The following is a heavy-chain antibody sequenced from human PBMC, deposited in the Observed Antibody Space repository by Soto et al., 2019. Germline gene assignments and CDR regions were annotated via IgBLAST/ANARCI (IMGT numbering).Heavy chain of an antibody. D-gene: IGHD5-18*01. CDR2: INAGNGNT. CDR3: ARGRSWIQLWLNPHFDY. J-gene: IGHJ4*02. Sequence: ASVKVSCKASGYTFTSYAMHWVRQAPGQRLEWMGWINAGNGNTKYSQKIQGRVTITRDTSASTAYMELSSMRSEDTAVYYCARGRSWIQLWLNPHFDYWGQGTLVTVSS. CDR1: GYTFTSYA. V-gene: IGHV1-3*01.